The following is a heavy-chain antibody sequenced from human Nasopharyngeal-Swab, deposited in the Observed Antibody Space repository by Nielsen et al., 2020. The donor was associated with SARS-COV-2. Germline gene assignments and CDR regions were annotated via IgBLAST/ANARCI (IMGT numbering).Heavy chain of an antibody. CDR1: GVTFSSFG. J-gene: IGHJ4*02. D-gene: IGHD4-17*01. CDR3: ARDAPAHYGAFY. Sequence: SLRLSCAASGVTFSSFGMHWVRQAPGKGLECVAFIAHDASNEYYGDSVKGRFSISRDSSKNTLYLQMDSLRGEDTAVYYCARDAPAHYGAFYWGRGTLVTVSS. V-gene: IGHV3-30*03. CDR2: IAHDASNE.